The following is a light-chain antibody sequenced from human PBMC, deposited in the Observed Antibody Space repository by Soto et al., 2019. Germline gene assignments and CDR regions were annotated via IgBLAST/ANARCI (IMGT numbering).Light chain of an antibody. J-gene: IGLJ3*02. CDR1: RPNIGSQV. CDR3: ATCDDSLDGPV. Sequence: QSALTQPPSASGTPGRKVTISCSGSRPNIGSQVVNWFQHVPGTAPKLLMYNNNERPSGVPARISGSKSGTSASLAISGLQSEDEADYYCATCDDSLDGPVFGGGTKLTVL. CDR2: NNN. V-gene: IGLV1-44*01.